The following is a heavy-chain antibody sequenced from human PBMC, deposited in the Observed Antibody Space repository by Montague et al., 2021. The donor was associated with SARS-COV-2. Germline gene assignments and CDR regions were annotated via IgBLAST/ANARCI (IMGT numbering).Heavy chain of an antibody. CDR3: SSTYRGTFDF. CDR2: INLSGTT. D-gene: IGHD1-7*01. J-gene: IGHJ4*02. CDR1: GGSFSAYY. V-gene: IGHV4-34*10. Sequence: SETLSLTCAVYGGSFSAYYYCWICKPPGRGLERNGVINLSGTTNYKSTLESRLSMSVDTSKNQYHLNLSLVTAADTAVYFCSSTYRGTFDFWGQGILVTVSS.